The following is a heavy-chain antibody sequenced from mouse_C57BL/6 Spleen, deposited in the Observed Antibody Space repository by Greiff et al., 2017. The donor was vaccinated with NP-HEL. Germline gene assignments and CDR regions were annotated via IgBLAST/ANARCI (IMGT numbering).Heavy chain of an antibody. D-gene: IGHD1-1*01. J-gene: IGHJ1*03. CDR1: GYTFTGYW. CDR2: ILSGSGST. CDR3: ARRDYGSSYDWYFDV. V-gene: IGHV1-9*01. Sequence: VKLQQSGAELMKPGASVKLSCKATGYTFTGYWIEWVKQRPGHGLEWIGEILSGSGSTNYNEKFKGKATFTADTSSNTAYMQLSSLTTEDSAIYYCARRDYGSSYDWYFDVWGTGTTVTVSS.